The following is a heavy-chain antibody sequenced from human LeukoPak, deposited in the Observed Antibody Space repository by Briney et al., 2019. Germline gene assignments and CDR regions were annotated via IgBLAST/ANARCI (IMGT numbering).Heavy chain of an antibody. V-gene: IGHV3-21*01. CDR3: ARDMSTTGLDY. CDR1: GCSISSYS. D-gene: IGHD2-2*01. CDR2: INSSSSYI. J-gene: IGHJ4*02. Sequence: GGTLTLSCTVSGCSISSYSLDWVRQAPGKGLELVSSINSSSSYIYYADPEKGRFTISRDNTKNSLSLQMNSLRAEDTAVYYCARDMSTTGLDYWGQGTLVTVSS.